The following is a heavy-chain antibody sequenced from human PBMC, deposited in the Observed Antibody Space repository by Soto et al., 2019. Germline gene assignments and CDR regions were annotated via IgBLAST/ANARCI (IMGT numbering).Heavy chain of an antibody. CDR3: ARVGCGGSSCYSP. V-gene: IGHV3-11*06. J-gene: IGHJ5*02. D-gene: IGHD2-2*02. Sequence: GGSLRLSCAASGFTFSDYYMSWIRQAPGKGLEWVSYISTGSSYTNYADSVKGRFTISRDNAKNSLYLQMNSLRAEDTAVYYCARVGCGGSSCYSPWGQGTLVTVSS. CDR1: GFTFSDYY. CDR2: ISTGSSYT.